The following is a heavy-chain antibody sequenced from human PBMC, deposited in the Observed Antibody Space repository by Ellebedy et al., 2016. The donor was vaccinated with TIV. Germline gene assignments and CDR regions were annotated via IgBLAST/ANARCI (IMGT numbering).Heavy chain of an antibody. V-gene: IGHV1-8*01. CDR2: MNPNSGNT. Sequence: AASVKVSCKASGYTFTSYDINWVRQATGQGLEWMGWMNPNSGNTGYAQKFQGRVTMTRNTSISTAYMELSSLRSEDTAVYYCARDYYDSSGYLHYYYGMDVWGQGTTVTVSS. D-gene: IGHD3-22*01. J-gene: IGHJ6*02. CDR3: ARDYYDSSGYLHYYYGMDV. CDR1: GYTFTSYD.